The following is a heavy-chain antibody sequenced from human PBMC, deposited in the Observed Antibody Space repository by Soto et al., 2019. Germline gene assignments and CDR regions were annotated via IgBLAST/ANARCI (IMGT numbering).Heavy chain of an antibody. V-gene: IGHV1-46*01. CDR1: GYTFTSYY. CDR2: INPSGGST. D-gene: IGHD4-4*01. J-gene: IGHJ4*02. CDR3: ARARGVFRYSNYALDY. Sequence: GASVKVSCKASGYTFTSYYMHWVRQAPGQGLEWMGIINPSGGSTSYAQKFRGRVTMTRDTSTSTVYMELSSLRSEDTAVYYCARARGVFRYSNYALDYWGQGTLVTVSS.